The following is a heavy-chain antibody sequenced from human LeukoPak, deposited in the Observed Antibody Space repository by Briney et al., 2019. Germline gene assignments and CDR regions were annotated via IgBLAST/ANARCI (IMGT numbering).Heavy chain of an antibody. J-gene: IGHJ4*02. Sequence: PGGSLRLSCAASGFTFSSYEMNWVRQAPGKGLECVSYISSSGSTIYYADSVKGRFTISRDNAKNSLYLQMNSLRAEDTAVYYCARVGIGWRRERAFFDYWGQGTLVTVSS. D-gene: IGHD1-26*01. CDR3: ARVGIGWRRERAFFDY. CDR1: GFTFSSYE. CDR2: ISSSGSTI. V-gene: IGHV3-48*03.